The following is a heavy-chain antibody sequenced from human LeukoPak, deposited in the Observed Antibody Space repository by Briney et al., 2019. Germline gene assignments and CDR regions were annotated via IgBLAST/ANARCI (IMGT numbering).Heavy chain of an antibody. D-gene: IGHD2-2*01. CDR2: ISSGSDNT. V-gene: IGHV3-23*01. Sequence: GGSLRLSCAASGFSFSNYGMSWVRQAPGKGLEWVSSISSGSDNTYYADSVRGRFTISRDNSKNTLYLQLNSLRAEDTAVYYCAKSHRGHCSTTTCDDEGDYWGQGTLVTVSS. CDR1: GFSFSNYG. J-gene: IGHJ4*02. CDR3: AKSHRGHCSTTTCDDEGDY.